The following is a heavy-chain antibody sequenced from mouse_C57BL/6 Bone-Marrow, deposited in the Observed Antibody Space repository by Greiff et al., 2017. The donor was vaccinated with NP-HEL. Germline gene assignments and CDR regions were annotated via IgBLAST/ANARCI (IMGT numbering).Heavy chain of an antibody. Sequence: EVQRVESGGGLVKPGGSLKLSCAASGFTFSDYGMHWVRQAPEQGLEWVAYISSGSSTIYYADTVKGRFTISRDNAKNTLFLQMTSLRSEDTAMYYCARPYTTVVADWYFDVWGTGTTVTVSS. V-gene: IGHV5-17*01. D-gene: IGHD1-1*01. J-gene: IGHJ1*03. CDR2: ISSGSSTI. CDR3: ARPYTTVVADWYFDV. CDR1: GFTFSDYG.